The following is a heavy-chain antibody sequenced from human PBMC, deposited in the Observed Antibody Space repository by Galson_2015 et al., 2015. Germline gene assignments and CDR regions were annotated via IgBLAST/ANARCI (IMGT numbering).Heavy chain of an antibody. V-gene: IGHV3-7*03. CDR2: IKQGGSEE. D-gene: IGHD3-10*01. CDR1: GFMLSTYW. CDR3: ARDRRGVFVTVDAFDI. Sequence: LRLSCAASGFMLSTYWMSWVRQAPGKGLEWVASIKQGGSEEYYVDSVKGRFTISRDNANNSLYLQMTSLKDEDAAVYYCARDRRGVFVTVDAFDIWGQGSMVTVSS. J-gene: IGHJ3*02.